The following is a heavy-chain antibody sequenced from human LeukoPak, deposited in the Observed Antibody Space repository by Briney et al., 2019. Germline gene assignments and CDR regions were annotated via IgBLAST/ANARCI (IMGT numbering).Heavy chain of an antibody. D-gene: IGHD4-17*01. J-gene: IGHJ4*02. Sequence: PGRSLRLSCAASGFTFSSYSMNWVRQAPGKGLEWVSSTSSSSSYIYYADSVKGRFTISRDNAKNSLYLQMNSLRAEDTAVYYCARDVFAGDYPPQTPDYWGQGTLVTVSS. CDR2: TSSSSSYI. V-gene: IGHV3-21*01. CDR3: ARDVFAGDYPPQTPDY. CDR1: GFTFSSYS.